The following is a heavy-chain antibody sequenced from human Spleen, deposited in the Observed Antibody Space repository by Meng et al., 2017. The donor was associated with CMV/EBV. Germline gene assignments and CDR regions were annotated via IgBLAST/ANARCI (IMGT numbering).Heavy chain of an antibody. D-gene: IGHD2-21*01. CDR2: INWNGDST. Sequence: GESLKISCAASGFTFHDFGMSWVRQAPGRGLEWVSGINWNGDSTDYADSVKGRFTISRDNAKNSLYLQMNSLRADDTALYYCTKSDSRSLFSVSLNWGQGTLVTVSS. CDR3: TKSDSRSLFSVSLN. CDR1: GFTFHDFG. J-gene: IGHJ4*02. V-gene: IGHV3-20*04.